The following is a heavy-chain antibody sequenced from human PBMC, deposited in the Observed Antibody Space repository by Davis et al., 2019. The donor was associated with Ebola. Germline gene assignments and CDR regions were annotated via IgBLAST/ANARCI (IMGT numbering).Heavy chain of an antibody. J-gene: IGHJ5*02. CDR2: IYYSGSS. V-gene: IGHV4-59*01. D-gene: IGHD2-2*01. CDR3: ARDGGKAQYHWFDP. Sequence: PSETLSLTCTVSGGSISSYYWSWIRQPPGKGLEWIGFIYYSGSSNYNPSLKSRVNISIDTSKNQFSLNLSSVTAADTAVYYCARDGGKAQYHWFDPWGQGTLVTVSS. CDR1: GGSISSYY.